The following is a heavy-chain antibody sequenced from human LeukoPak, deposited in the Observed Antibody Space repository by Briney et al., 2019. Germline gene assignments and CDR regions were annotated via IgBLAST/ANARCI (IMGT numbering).Heavy chain of an antibody. CDR2: IDWNDDK. CDR3: ARRGPNGYEFYVH. D-gene: IGHD5-12*01. J-gene: IGHJ4*02. V-gene: IGHV2-70*11. Sequence: SGPTLVNPTQTLTLTCTVFGFSLSTSGMCVSWIRQPPGKALEWLARIDWNDDKYYNTSLKTRLTISKDTSKNQVVLTMTNMDPVDTATYYCARRGPNGYEFYVHWGQGTLVTVSS. CDR1: GFSLSTSGMC.